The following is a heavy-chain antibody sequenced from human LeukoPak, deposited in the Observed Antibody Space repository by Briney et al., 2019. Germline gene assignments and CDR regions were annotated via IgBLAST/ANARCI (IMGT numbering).Heavy chain of an antibody. Sequence: PGGSLRLSCAASGFTVSSNYMSWVRQAPGKGLEWVSVIYSGGSTYYADSVKGRFTISRDNAKNTLYLQMNSLTAEDTAVYYCVRDLGGRSGHWGQGTLVTVSS. V-gene: IGHV3-53*01. D-gene: IGHD1-26*01. CDR1: GFTVSSNY. J-gene: IGHJ4*02. CDR2: IYSGGST. CDR3: VRDLGGRSGH.